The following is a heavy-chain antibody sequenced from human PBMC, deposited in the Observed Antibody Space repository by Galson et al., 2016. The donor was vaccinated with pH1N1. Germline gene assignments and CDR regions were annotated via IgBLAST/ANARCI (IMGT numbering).Heavy chain of an antibody. CDR1: GDSVSSNGAA. CDR3: ARGGFYYDSSGPSDGMDV. Sequence: CAISGDSVSSNGAAWNWIRQSPSRGLEWLGRTYYRSKWYNDYAVSVKSRITINPDTSKNQFSLQLNSVTSEDTAVYYCARGGFYYDSSGPSDGMDVWGQGATVTVSS. V-gene: IGHV6-1*01. CDR2: TYYRSKWYN. J-gene: IGHJ6*02. D-gene: IGHD3-22*01.